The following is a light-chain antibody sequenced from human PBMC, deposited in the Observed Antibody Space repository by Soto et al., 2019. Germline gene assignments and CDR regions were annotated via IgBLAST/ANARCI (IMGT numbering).Light chain of an antibody. CDR2: EGN. J-gene: IGLJ3*02. Sequence: QSVLTQPASVSESPGQSISISCGGGRKDIGTYNLVSWYQQHPGKAPKLIIYEGNKRPSGVSNRFSGSRSGNTASLTISGLQAEDEADYYCCSYTDGSSLLFGGGTQLTVL. CDR1: RKDIGTYNL. CDR3: CSYTDGSSLL. V-gene: IGLV2-23*01.